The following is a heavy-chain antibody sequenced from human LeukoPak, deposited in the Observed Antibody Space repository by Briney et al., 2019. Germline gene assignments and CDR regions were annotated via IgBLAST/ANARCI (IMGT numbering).Heavy chain of an antibody. CDR1: GYTFTSYD. CDR3: ARGAYCTSTSCPEGFDY. Sequence: ASVKVSCKASGYTFTSYDINWVRQATGQGLEWMGWMNPNSGSTGYAQKFQGRVTITRNTSMSTAYMELSSLRSEDTAVYYCARGAYCTSTSCPEGFDYWGQGTLVTVPS. J-gene: IGHJ4*02. CDR2: MNPNSGST. V-gene: IGHV1-8*03. D-gene: IGHD2-2*01.